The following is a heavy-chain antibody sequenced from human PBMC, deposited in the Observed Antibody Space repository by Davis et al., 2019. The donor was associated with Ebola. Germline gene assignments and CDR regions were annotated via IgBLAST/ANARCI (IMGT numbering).Heavy chain of an antibody. CDR2: ISSSSSYI. CDR1: GFTFSSYS. J-gene: IGHJ6*04. V-gene: IGHV3-21*01. CDR3: ARDLGDFIVLMANCMDV. Sequence: GESLKISCAASGFTFSSYSMNWVRQAPGKGLEWVSSISSSSSYIYYADSVKGRFTISRDNAKNSLYLQMNSLRAEDTAVYYCARDLGDFIVLMANCMDVWGKGTTVTVSS. D-gene: IGHD2-8*01.